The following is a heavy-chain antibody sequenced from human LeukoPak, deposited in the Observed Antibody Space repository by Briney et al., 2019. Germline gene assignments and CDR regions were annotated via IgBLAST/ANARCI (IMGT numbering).Heavy chain of an antibody. D-gene: IGHD5-18*01. CDR1: GFXFNSYS. V-gene: IGHV3-21*01. Sequence: PGGSLRLSCAASGFXFNSYSINWVRQAPGKGLEWVSCISSGSSYIFYADSVKGRFTISRDNAKNSLYLQMNSLRAEDTAVYYCAKTPRDSYGYDYWGQGTLVTVSS. CDR2: ISSGSSYI. CDR3: AKTPRDSYGYDY. J-gene: IGHJ4*02.